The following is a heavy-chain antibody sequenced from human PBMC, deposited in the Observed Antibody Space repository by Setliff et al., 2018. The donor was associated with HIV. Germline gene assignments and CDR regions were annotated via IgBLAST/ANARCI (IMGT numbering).Heavy chain of an antibody. Sequence: PSETLSLTCSVSGGSISSSNYYWGWIRQPPGKRLEWIGSIYHSGSTYYNPSLKSRVTISVDASKNYFSLKLTSVTAADTAVYYCASPFEAVAGTVDVWGKGTTVTVSS. CDR1: GGSISSSNYY. V-gene: IGHV4-39*02. CDR2: IYHSGST. CDR3: ASPFEAVAGTVDV. J-gene: IGHJ6*04. D-gene: IGHD6-19*01.